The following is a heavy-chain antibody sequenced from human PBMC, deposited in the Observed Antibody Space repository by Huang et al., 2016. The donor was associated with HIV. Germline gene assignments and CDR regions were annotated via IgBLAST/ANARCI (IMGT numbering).Heavy chain of an antibody. CDR3: AKGGSAAAVLDF. D-gene: IGHD6-13*01. Sequence: QVQLVESGGGVVQPGRSLRISRAASGFTFSSYGLHWVRQAPGKGLEWVAVISYDGKTKYYADSVKGRFSISRDNSKTTVYLQLNSLRVEDTAVYYCAKGGSAAAVLDFWGQGTLVTVSS. CDR1: GFTFSSYG. V-gene: IGHV3-30*18. CDR2: ISYDGKTK. J-gene: IGHJ4*02.